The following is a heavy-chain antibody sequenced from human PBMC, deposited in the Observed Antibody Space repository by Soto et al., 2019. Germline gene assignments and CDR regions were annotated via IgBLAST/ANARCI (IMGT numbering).Heavy chain of an antibody. Sequence: GSLRLSCAASGFTFSSYDMHWVRQATGKGLEWVSAIGTAGDTYYPGSVKGRFTISRENAKNSLYLQMNSLRAEDTAVYYCARDHSYGYYYYGMDVWGQGTTVTVSS. V-gene: IGHV3-13*01. CDR2: IGTAGDT. CDR1: GFTFSSYD. D-gene: IGHD5-18*01. J-gene: IGHJ6*02. CDR3: ARDHSYGYYYYGMDV.